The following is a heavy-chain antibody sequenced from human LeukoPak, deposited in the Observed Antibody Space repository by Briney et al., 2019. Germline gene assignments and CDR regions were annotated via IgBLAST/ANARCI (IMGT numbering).Heavy chain of an antibody. J-gene: IGHJ4*02. V-gene: IGHV3-23*01. Sequence: GGSLRLSCAASGFTFSSCAMNWVRQAPGKGLEWVSAISGSGGSTYYADSVKGRFTISRDNSKNTLYLQMNSLRAEDTAVYYCAKDTALRHESPFDYWGQGTLVTVSS. CDR3: AKDTALRHESPFDY. CDR2: ISGSGGST. CDR1: GFTFSSCA.